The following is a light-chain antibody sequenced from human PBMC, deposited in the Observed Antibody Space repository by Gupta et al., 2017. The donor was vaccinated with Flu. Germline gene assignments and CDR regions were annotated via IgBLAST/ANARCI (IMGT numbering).Light chain of an antibody. V-gene: IGLV1-40*01. CDR2: GNT. J-gene: IGLJ2*01. CDR1: SSNIGAYYD. Sequence: QSVLTPPPSVSGAPGQRVTVSSTGSSSNIGAYYDVHWYQQLPGTPPKLLIFGNTYRPSGVPDRFSGSKSGTSASLVISGLQAEDEAVYYCQSYDSSLSALVFGGGTKLTVL. CDR3: QSYDSSLSALV.